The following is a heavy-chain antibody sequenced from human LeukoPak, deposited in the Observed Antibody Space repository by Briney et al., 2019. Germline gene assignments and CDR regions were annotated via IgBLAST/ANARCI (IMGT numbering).Heavy chain of an antibody. CDR3: AREKLSFFDSSGYFDY. CDR1: GFTFRSYG. V-gene: IGHV3-33*01. D-gene: IGHD3-22*01. CDR2: IWYEGSDK. J-gene: IGHJ4*02. Sequence: GSSLRLSCAASGFTFRSYGMHWVRQAPGRGLEWVAVIWYEGSDKHYADSVKGRFTISRDNSKNTLFLQMSRLRAEDTAVYYCAREKLSFFDSSGYFDYWGQGTLVTVSS.